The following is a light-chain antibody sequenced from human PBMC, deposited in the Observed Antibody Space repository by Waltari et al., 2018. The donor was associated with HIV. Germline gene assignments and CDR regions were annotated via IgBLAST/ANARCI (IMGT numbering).Light chain of an antibody. CDR2: EVR. V-gene: IGLV2-23*02. CDR1: SSDVGGYNL. Sequence: QSALTQPASVSGSPGQSITISCTGTSSDVGGYNLVSWYQQHPGKAPKLMIYEVRKLPSRVSNLFSGSKSGNTASLTISGLQAEDEADYYCCAYAGSTTYVIFGGGTKLTVL. CDR3: CAYAGSTTYVI. J-gene: IGLJ2*01.